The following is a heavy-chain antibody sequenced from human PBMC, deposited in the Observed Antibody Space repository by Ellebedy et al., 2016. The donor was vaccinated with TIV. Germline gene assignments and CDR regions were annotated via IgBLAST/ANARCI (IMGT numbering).Heavy chain of an antibody. CDR1: GYTFTSYA. V-gene: IGHV1-3*01. Sequence: ASVKVSCKASGYTFTSYAMHWVRQAPGQRLEWMGWINAGNGNTKYSQKFQGRVTITRDTSASTAYMERSSLRSEDTAVYYCARDDAVAGVDYWGQGTLVTVSS. J-gene: IGHJ4*02. CDR2: INAGNGNT. D-gene: IGHD6-19*01. CDR3: ARDDAVAGVDY.